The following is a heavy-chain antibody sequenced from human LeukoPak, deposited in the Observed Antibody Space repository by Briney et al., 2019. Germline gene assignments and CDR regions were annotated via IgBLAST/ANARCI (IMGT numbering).Heavy chain of an antibody. CDR3: ARVGSGSSNAFDT. Sequence: PGGSLRLSCAASGFTFSSYSMNWVRQAPGKGLEWVSSISSSSSYIYYADSVKGRFTISRDNAKNSLYLQMNSLRAEDTAVYYCARVGSGSSNAFDTWGQGTTVTVSS. D-gene: IGHD1-26*01. CDR2: ISSSSSYI. V-gene: IGHV3-21*01. CDR1: GFTFSSYS. J-gene: IGHJ3*02.